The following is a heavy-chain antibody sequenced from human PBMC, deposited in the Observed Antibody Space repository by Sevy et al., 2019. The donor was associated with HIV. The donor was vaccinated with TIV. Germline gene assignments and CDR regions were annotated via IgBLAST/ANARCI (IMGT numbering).Heavy chain of an antibody. CDR2: IYSGGST. D-gene: IGHD6-19*01. CDR3: ATSTAVPGVAEYFQH. V-gene: IGHV3-53*01. Sequence: GGSLRLSCTASGFIVSSNQMSWVRQAPGKGLEWVSVIYSGGSTDYADSVKGRFTISRDNSKNTLYLQMNSLRVEDTAVFFCATSTAVPGVAEYFQHWGHGTLVTVSS. CDR1: GFIVSSNQ. J-gene: IGHJ1*01.